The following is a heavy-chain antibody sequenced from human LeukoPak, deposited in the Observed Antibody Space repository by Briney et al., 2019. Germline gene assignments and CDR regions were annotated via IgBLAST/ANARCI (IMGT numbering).Heavy chain of an antibody. CDR3: AKDRGDGYTYFDS. Sequence: GGSLRLSCAASGFTFSSYGMHWVRQAPGKGLEGGAVISYDGSNKYYADSVKGRFTISRDNSKNTLYLQMNSLRAEDTAVHYCAKDRGDGYTYFDSWGQGTLVTVSS. CDR2: ISYDGSNK. D-gene: IGHD5-24*01. CDR1: GFTFSSYG. J-gene: IGHJ4*02. V-gene: IGHV3-30*18.